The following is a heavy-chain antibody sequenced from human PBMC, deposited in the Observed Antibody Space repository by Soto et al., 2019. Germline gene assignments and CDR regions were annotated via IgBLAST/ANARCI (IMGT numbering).Heavy chain of an antibody. CDR1: GFTFSSYG. J-gene: IGHJ4*02. D-gene: IGHD3-22*01. CDR3: AKDLGSGSAFDY. CDR2: ISYDGSNK. V-gene: IGHV3-30*18. Sequence: GGSLRLSCAASGFTFSSYGMHWVRQAPGKGLEWVAVISYDGSNKYYADSVKGRFTISRDNSKNTLYLQMNSLRAEDTAVYYCAKDLGSGSAFDYWGQGTLVTVSS.